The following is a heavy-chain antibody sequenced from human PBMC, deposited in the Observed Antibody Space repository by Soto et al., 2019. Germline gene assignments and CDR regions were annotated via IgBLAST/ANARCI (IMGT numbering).Heavy chain of an antibody. J-gene: IGHJ4*02. V-gene: IGHV1-69*01. Sequence: QVQLAQSGAEVKKPGSSVKVSCKASGGTFSSYAISWVRQAPGQGLEWMGGIIPIFGTANYAQKFQGRVTITADESTSTAYMELSSLRSEDTAVYYCARVGLGYSSSWYYFDYWGQGTLVTVSS. CDR1: GGTFSSYA. D-gene: IGHD6-13*01. CDR3: ARVGLGYSSSWYYFDY. CDR2: IIPIFGTA.